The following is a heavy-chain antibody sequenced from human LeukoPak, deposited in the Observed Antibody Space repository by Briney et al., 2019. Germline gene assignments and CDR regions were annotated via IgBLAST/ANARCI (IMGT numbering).Heavy chain of an antibody. D-gene: IGHD6-13*01. Sequence: GGSLRLSCAASGFTFSSYAMSWVRQAPGKGLEWVSAISGSGGSTYYADSVKGRFTISRDNSKSTLYLQMNSLRAEDTAVYYCAKDPRSAAGTPTRLVYWGQGTLVTVSS. CDR2: ISGSGGST. CDR3: AKDPRSAAGTPTRLVY. J-gene: IGHJ4*02. V-gene: IGHV3-23*01. CDR1: GFTFSSYA.